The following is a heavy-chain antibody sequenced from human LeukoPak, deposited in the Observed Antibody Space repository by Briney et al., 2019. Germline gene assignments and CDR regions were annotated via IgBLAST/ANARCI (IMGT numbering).Heavy chain of an antibody. CDR2: ISAYNAYT. V-gene: IGHV1-18*01. D-gene: IGHD1-26*01. CDR1: GYTFTSYG. Sequence: VASVKVSCKASGYTFTSYGITWVRQAPGQGLEWMGWISAYNAYTYYAQKLQGRVTMTTDTSTSTAYMELRSLRSDDTAVYYCARDGHTRWELRRFDYWGQGTLVTVSS. J-gene: IGHJ4*02. CDR3: ARDGHTRWELRRFDY.